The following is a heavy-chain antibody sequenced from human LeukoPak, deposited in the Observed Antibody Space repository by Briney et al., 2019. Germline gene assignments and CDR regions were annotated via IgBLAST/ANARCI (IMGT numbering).Heavy chain of an antibody. CDR2: IYSGGST. Sequence: PGGSLRLSCAASGFTFSSYAMSWVRQAPGKGLEWVSVIYSGGSTYYADSVKGRFTISRDNSKNTLYLQMNSLRAEDTAVYYCARDSLNCSGGSCLNWFDPWGQGTLVTVSS. V-gene: IGHV3-53*01. CDR3: ARDSLNCSGGSCLNWFDP. J-gene: IGHJ5*02. D-gene: IGHD2-15*01. CDR1: GFTFSSYA.